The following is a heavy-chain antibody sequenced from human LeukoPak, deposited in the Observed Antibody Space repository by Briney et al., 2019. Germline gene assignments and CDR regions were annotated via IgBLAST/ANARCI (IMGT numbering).Heavy chain of an antibody. Sequence: GASVKVSCKASGYTFTGYYMHWVRQAPGQGLEWMGWINPNSGGTNYAQKFQGRVTMTRDTSISTAYMELSRLRSDDTAVYYCARDPRVAAAGHYYGMDVWGQGTTVTVSS. V-gene: IGHV1-2*02. J-gene: IGHJ6*02. CDR1: GYTFTGYY. D-gene: IGHD6-13*01. CDR2: INPNSGGT. CDR3: ARDPRVAAAGHYYGMDV.